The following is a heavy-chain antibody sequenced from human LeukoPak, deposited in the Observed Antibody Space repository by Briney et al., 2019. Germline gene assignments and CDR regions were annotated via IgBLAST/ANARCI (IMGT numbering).Heavy chain of an antibody. J-gene: IGHJ4*02. Sequence: QSGGSLRLSCAASGLTFSSYGMHWVRQAPGKGLEWVAVIWYDGSNKYYADSVKGRFTISRDNSKNTLYLQMNSLRAEDTAVYYCAREGDYSNSYFDYWGQGTLVTVSS. CDR1: GLTFSSYG. V-gene: IGHV3-33*01. CDR3: AREGDYSNSYFDY. CDR2: IWYDGSNK. D-gene: IGHD4-11*01.